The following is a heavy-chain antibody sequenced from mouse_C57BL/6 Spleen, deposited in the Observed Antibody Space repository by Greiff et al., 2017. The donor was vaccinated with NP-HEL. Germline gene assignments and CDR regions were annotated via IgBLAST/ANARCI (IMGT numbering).Heavy chain of an antibody. J-gene: IGHJ3*01. CDR3: ARGERSMVTPWFAY. Sequence: EVQLQESGPELVKPGASVKISCKASGYSFTDYNMNWVKQSNGKSLEWIGVINPNYGTTSYNQKFKGKATLTVDQSSSTAYMQLNSLTSEDSAVYYCARGERSMVTPWFAYWGQGTLVTVSA. CDR2: INPNYGTT. CDR1: GYSFTDYN. V-gene: IGHV1-39*01. D-gene: IGHD2-2*01.